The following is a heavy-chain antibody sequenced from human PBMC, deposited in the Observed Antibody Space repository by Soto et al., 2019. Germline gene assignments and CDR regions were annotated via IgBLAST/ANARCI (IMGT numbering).Heavy chain of an antibody. CDR1: GGSISSSSYY. CDR2: IYYSGST. J-gene: IGHJ4*02. D-gene: IGHD2-2*01. Sequence: PSETLSLTCTVSGGSISSSSYYWGWIRQPPGKGLEWIGSIYYSGSTYYNPSLKSRVTISVDTSKNQFSLKLSSVTAADTAVYYYARRKREVIVLVPAQESFDYWGQGTLVTVSS. V-gene: IGHV4-39*01. CDR3: ARRKREVIVLVPAQESFDY.